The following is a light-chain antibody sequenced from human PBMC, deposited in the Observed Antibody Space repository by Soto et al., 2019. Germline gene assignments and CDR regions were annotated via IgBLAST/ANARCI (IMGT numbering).Light chain of an antibody. CDR2: AAS. CDR1: QGISSY. Sequence: AILMTHSAASLSASTGDRVTITCRASQGISSYLAWYQQKPGKAPKLLIYAASTLQSGVPSRFSGRGSGTDFTLTISCLQSEDFATYYCQQYYSYPLTFGQGANVDIK. V-gene: IGKV1-8*01. J-gene: IGKJ2*01. CDR3: QQYYSYPLT.